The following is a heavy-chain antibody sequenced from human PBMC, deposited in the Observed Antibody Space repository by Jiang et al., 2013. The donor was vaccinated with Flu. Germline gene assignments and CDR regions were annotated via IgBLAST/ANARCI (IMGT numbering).Heavy chain of an antibody. D-gene: IGHD6-19*01. V-gene: IGHV1-3*01. Sequence: GAEVKKPGASVKVSCKASGYTFTTYAMHWVRQAPGQRLEWMGWINAGNGNTKYSQKFQRRVTITRDTSASTAYMALSSLRSEDTAVYFCARGRIAVAGYGMDVWGQGTTITVSS. CDR3: ARGRIAVAGYGMDV. CDR2: INAGNGNT. CDR1: GYTFTTYA. J-gene: IGHJ6*02.